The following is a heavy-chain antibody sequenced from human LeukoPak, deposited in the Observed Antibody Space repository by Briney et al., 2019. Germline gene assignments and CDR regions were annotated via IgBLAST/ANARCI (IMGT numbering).Heavy chain of an antibody. CDR2: IYYSGST. CDR3: AREMAYGDAIDY. D-gene: IGHD4-17*01. CDR1: GGSISSSSYY. V-gene: IGHV4-39*07. J-gene: IGHJ4*02. Sequence: SETLSLTCTVSGGSISSSSYYWGWIRQPPGKGLEWIGSIYYSGSTYYNPSPKSRVTISVDTSKNQFSLKLSSVTAADTAVYYCAREMAYGDAIDYWGQGTLVTVSS.